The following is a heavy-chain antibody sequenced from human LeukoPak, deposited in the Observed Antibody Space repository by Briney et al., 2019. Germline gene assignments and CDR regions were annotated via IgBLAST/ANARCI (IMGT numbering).Heavy chain of an antibody. J-gene: IGHJ5*02. Sequence: GASVKVSCKASGYTFTGYYMHWVRQAPGQGLEWMGWISAYNGNTNYAQKLQGRVTMTTDTSTSTAYMELRSLRSDDTAVYYCARGPRDYGDHIWFDPWGQGTLVTVSS. CDR1: GYTFTGYY. CDR2: ISAYNGNT. D-gene: IGHD4-17*01. V-gene: IGHV1-18*04. CDR3: ARGPRDYGDHIWFDP.